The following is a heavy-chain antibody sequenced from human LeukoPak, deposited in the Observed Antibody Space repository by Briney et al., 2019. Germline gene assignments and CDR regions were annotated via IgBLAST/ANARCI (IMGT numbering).Heavy chain of an antibody. CDR1: GFTSSSYA. J-gene: IGHJ1*01. Sequence: GGRLRLSCAASGFTSSSYAMSWVRQAPGEGLEWGSAISGSGGSTYYADSVKGRFTISRDNAKNSLYLQMNSLRAEDTAVYYCAKPTAGGSYGYFQHWGQGTLVTVSS. V-gene: IGHV3-23*01. D-gene: IGHD1-26*01. CDR2: ISGSGGST. CDR3: AKPTAGGSYGYFQH.